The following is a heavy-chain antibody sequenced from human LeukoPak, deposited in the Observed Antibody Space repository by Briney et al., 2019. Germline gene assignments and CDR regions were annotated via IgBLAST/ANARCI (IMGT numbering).Heavy chain of an antibody. J-gene: IGHJ4*02. CDR2: IYYSGST. V-gene: IGHV4-59*01. CDR3: ARFAYCGGHCWYYFDY. Sequence: SETLSLTCTVSGVFISSYYWSWIRQPPEKGLEWIGDIYYSGSTNYNPSLKSRVTISVDTSKNQFSLKLSSVTAADTAVYYCARFAYCGGHCWYYFDYWGQGSLVTVSS. D-gene: IGHD2-21*02. CDR1: GVFISSYY.